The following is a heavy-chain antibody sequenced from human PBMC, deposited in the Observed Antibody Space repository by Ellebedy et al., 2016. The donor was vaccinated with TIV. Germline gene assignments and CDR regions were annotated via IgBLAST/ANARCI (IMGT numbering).Heavy chain of an antibody. CDR2: ISYDANNK. J-gene: IGHJ4*02. CDR3: AKDPVGFCKRPFCFYLDD. D-gene: IGHD2-2*03. CDR1: GFTFSSSD. V-gene: IGHV3-30*18. Sequence: PGGSLRLSCPASGFTFSSSDMHWVRQAPGKGLEWVALISYDANNKYYADSVKGRFTISRDNSKNTLYLQMNTLRPEDTAVYYCAKDPVGFCKRPFCFYLDDWGQGTLVSVSS.